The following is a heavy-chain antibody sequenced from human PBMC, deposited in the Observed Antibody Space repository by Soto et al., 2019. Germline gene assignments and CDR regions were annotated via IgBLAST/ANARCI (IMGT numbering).Heavy chain of an antibody. V-gene: IGHV1-18*01. CDR1: GYTFSNYG. J-gene: IGHJ5*02. CDR3: ARVVPGAEAWFGP. CDR2: ISLYSDGT. Sequence: QVQLVQSGGEVKRPGASVKVSCTTSGYTFSNYGITWVRQAHGQPLEWLGWISLYSDGTNYAQKFQGRASMTTDTSTTTAYMELRSLRSDDTAVYYCARVVPGAEAWFGPRGQGTLVTVSS. D-gene: IGHD2-2*01.